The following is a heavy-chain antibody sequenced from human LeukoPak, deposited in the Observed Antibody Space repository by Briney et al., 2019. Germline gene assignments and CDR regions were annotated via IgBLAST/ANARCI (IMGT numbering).Heavy chain of an antibody. CDR1: GFTFSSYS. CDR2: ISSSSSYI. D-gene: IGHD5-12*01. J-gene: IGHJ4*02. V-gene: IGHV3-21*01. CDR3: ARDLEIDIVATSYYFDY. Sequence: GGFLRLSCAASGFTFSSYSMNWVRQAPGKGLEWVSSISSSSSYIYYADSVKGRFTISRDNAKNSLYLQMNSLRAEDTAVYYCARDLEIDIVATSYYFDYWGQGTLVTVSS.